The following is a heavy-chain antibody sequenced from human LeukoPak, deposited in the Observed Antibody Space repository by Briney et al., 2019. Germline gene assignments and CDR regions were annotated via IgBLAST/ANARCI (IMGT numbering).Heavy chain of an antibody. V-gene: IGHV4-39*07. J-gene: IGHJ4*02. CDR2: IYYSGST. CDR3: GRIHRDSGSPTWFY. D-gene: IGHD3-10*01. Sequence: SETLSLTCTVSGGSLSSSSYYWGWIRQPPGKGLEWIGSIYYSGSTYYNPSLKSRVTISVDTSKNQFSLKLSSVTAADTAVYYCGRIHRDSGSPTWFYWGQGTLVTVSS. CDR1: GGSLSSSSYY.